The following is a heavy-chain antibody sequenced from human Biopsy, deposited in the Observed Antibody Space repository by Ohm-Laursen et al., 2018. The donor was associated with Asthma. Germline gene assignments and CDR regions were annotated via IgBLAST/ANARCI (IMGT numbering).Heavy chain of an antibody. CDR3: AKDTEGRYDFWSGWSYNYYGMDV. CDR2: ISYDGSNK. V-gene: IGHV3-30*04. J-gene: IGHJ6*02. D-gene: IGHD3-3*01. CDR1: GFTFSSYA. Sequence: SLRLSCTASGFTFSSYAMHWVRQAPGKGLEWVAVISYDGSNKYYADSVKGRFTISRDNSKNTLYLQMNSLRAEDTAVYYCAKDTEGRYDFWSGWSYNYYGMDVWGQGTTVTVSS.